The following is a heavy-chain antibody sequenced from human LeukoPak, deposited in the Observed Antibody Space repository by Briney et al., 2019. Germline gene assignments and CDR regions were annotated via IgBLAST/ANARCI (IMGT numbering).Heavy chain of an antibody. CDR3: AKGRSVGATLTRFDY. Sequence: PGGSLRLSCAASGFTFSSYGMHWVRQAPGKGLEWVAVISYDGSNKYYADSVKGRFTISRDNSKNTLYLQMNSLRAEDTAVYYCAKGRSVGATLTRFDYWGQGTLVTVSS. J-gene: IGHJ4*02. CDR1: GFTFSSYG. CDR2: ISYDGSNK. V-gene: IGHV3-30*18. D-gene: IGHD1-26*01.